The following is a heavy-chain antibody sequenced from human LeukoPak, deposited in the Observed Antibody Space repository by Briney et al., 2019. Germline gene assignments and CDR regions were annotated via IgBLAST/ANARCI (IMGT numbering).Heavy chain of an antibody. D-gene: IGHD3-16*01. CDR3: ARVLWVQNYYYGMDV. Sequence: PGGSLRLSCAVSGFTFSSKWINSVRQAPGRGLEGVAGINLAGEERHVDSVKSRFTIARDNAKNSLYLQMISLEAEDTAVYYCARVLWVQNYYYGMDVWGQGTTVTVSS. V-gene: IGHV3-7*04. CDR2: INLAGEE. CDR1: GFTFSSKW. J-gene: IGHJ6*02.